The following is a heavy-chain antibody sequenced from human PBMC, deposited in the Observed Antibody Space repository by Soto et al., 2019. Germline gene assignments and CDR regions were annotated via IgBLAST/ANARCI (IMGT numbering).Heavy chain of an antibody. CDR3: ARADSGXAHGYYYYGMDX. V-gene: IGHV3-48*01. CDR2: ISSSSSTI. D-gene: IGHD5-12*01. J-gene: IGHJ6*02. CDR1: GFTFISYS. Sequence: GGSLILSCAASGFTFISYSMNWVRQAPGKGLEWVSYISSSSSTIYYADSVKGRFTISRDNAKNSLYLQMNSLRAEDTAVYYCARADSGXAHGYYYYGMDXWGQGTTVTVSS.